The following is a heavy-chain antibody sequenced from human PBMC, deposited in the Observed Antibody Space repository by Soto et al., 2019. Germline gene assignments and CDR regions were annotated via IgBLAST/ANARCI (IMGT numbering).Heavy chain of an antibody. CDR3: ARDGLAFGGVIVRGGFDY. V-gene: IGHV3-64*01. J-gene: IGHJ4*02. Sequence: EVQLVESGGGLVQPGGSLRLSCAASGFTFSSYAMHWVRQAPGKGLEYVSAISSNGGSTYYANSVKGRFTISRDNSKNTMYLQMGIVRAEDMAVYYCARDGLAFGGVIVRGGFDYWGQGTLVTVSS. CDR1: GFTFSSYA. CDR2: ISSNGGST. D-gene: IGHD3-16*02.